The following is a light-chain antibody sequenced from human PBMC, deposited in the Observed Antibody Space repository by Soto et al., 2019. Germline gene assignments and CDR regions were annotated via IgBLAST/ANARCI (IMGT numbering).Light chain of an antibody. CDR2: GAS. CDR3: QQYGSSTRT. Sequence: EIVLTQSPGTLSLSPGERATISCRASQSVSSSYLAWYQQKPGQAPRLPIYGASSRATGIPDRFSGSGSGKNFTLTTSTLEPEDFAMYYCQQYGSSTRTFGQATKVEIK. CDR1: QSVSSSY. J-gene: IGKJ1*01. V-gene: IGKV3-20*01.